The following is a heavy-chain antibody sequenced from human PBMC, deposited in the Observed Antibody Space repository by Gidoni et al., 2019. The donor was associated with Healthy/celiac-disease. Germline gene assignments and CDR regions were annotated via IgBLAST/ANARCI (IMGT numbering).Heavy chain of an antibody. Sequence: EVQLVESGGGLVKPGGSLRLSCAASGFTFSSYSMNWVRQDPGKGLEWVSSISSSSSYICYADSVKGRFTSSRDNAKNSLYLQMNSLRAEDTAVYYCARPRIGSGYYYYWGQGTLVTVSS. CDR2: ISSSSSYI. V-gene: IGHV3-21*01. J-gene: IGHJ4*02. CDR3: ARPRIGSGYYYY. CDR1: GFTFSSYS. D-gene: IGHD3-22*01.